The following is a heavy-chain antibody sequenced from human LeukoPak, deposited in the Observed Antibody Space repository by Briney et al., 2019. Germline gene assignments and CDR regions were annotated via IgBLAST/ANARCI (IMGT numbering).Heavy chain of an antibody. D-gene: IGHD5-18*01. CDR3: ARGRGYSYGPLDY. CDR2: INHSGST. CDR1: GGSFSGYY. J-gene: IGHJ4*02. Sequence: NPSETLSLTCAVYGGSFSGYYWSWIRQPPGKGLEWIGEINHSGSTNYNPSLKSRVTISVDTSKNQFSLKLSSVTAADTAVYYCARGRGYSYGPLDYWGQGTLVTVSS. V-gene: IGHV4-34*01.